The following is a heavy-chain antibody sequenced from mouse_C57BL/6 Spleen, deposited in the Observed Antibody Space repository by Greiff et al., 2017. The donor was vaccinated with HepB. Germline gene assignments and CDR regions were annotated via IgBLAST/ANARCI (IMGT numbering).Heavy chain of an antibody. D-gene: IGHD1-1*01. J-gene: IGHJ1*03. CDR2: ISSGGDYI. Sequence: EVMLVESGEGLVKPGGSLKLSCAASGFTFSSYAMSWVRQTPEKRLEWVAYISSGGDYIYYADTVKGRFTISRDNARNTLYLQMSSLKSEDTAMYYCTRVVLYGRGWYFDVWGTGTTVTVSS. V-gene: IGHV5-9-1*02. CDR1: GFTFSSYA. CDR3: TRVVLYGRGWYFDV.